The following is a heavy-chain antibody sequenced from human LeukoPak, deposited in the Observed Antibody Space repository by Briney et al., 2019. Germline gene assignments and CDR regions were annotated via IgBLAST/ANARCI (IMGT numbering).Heavy chain of an antibody. CDR2: IYISGST. D-gene: IGHD5-12*01. V-gene: IGHV4-61*02. CDR1: GGSISSGSYY. J-gene: IGHJ6*04. Sequence: SETLSLTCTVSGGSISSGSYYWSWIRQPAGKGLELIGRIYISGSTNYNPSLKSRVTISVDTSKNQFSLKLSSVTAADTAVYYCARAVRGYSGLGVWGKGTTVTISS. CDR3: ARAVRGYSGLGV.